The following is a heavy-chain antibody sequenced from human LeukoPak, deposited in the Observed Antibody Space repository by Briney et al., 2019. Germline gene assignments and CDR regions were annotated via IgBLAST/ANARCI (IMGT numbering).Heavy chain of an antibody. V-gene: IGHV4-59*01. J-gene: IGHJ4*02. CDR3: ARSNSGSYWYYFDH. CDR2: IYYSGST. D-gene: IGHD1-26*01. CDR1: GGSISSYY. Sequence: SETLSLTCTVSGGSISSYYWSWIRQPPGKGLEWIGYIYYSGSTNYNPSLKSRVTISVDTSKNQFSLKLSSVTAADTAVYYCARSNSGSYWYYFDHWGQGTLVTVSS.